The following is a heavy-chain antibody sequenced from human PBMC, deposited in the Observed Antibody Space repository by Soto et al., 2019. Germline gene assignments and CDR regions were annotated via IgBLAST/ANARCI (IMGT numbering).Heavy chain of an antibody. CDR1: GGSISSGGYY. CDR3: ARTLFTYGNWFDP. V-gene: IGHV4-31*03. D-gene: IGHD4-17*01. Sequence: SETLSLSCTVSGGSISSGGYYWSWIRQHPGKGLEWIGYIYYSGSTYYNPSLKSRVTISVDTSKNQFSLKLSSVTAADTAVYYCARTLFTYGNWFDPWGQGTLVTVSS. J-gene: IGHJ5*02. CDR2: IYYSGST.